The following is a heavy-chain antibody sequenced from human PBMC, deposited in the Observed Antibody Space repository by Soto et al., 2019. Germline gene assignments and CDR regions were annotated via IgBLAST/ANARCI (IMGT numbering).Heavy chain of an antibody. D-gene: IGHD4-17*01. CDR1: GGSISSGDYY. J-gene: IGHJ4*02. CDR2: IYYSGST. CDR3: ARSLMTTVTGFCDY. Sequence: SETLSLTCTVSGGSISSGDYYWSWIRQPPGKGLEWIGYIYYSGSTYYNPSLKSRVTISVDTSKNQFSLKLSSVTAADTAVYYCARSLMTTVTGFCDYWGQGTLVTVSS. V-gene: IGHV4-30-4*01.